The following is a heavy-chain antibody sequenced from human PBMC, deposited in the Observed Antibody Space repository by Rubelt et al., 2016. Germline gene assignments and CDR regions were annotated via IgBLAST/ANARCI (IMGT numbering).Heavy chain of an antibody. CDR2: IYYSGST. CDR3: ARVGYSGYDPHY. J-gene: IGHJ4*02. Sequence: GSIYYSGSTYYNPSLKSRVTISVDTSKNQFSLKLSSVTAADTAVYYCARVGYSGYDPHYWGQGTLVTVSS. D-gene: IGHD5-12*01. V-gene: IGHV4-39*07.